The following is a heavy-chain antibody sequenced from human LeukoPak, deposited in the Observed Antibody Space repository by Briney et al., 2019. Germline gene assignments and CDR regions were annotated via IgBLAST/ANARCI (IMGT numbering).Heavy chain of an antibody. D-gene: IGHD3-22*01. Sequence: ASVKVSCKASGYTFIGYYIHWVRQAPGQGLEWMGWINPNSGVTNFAQKFQGRVTMTRDTSISTAYMELSRLRSDDTAVYYCAYYYDSSLDYWGQGTLVTVSS. CDR2: INPNSGVT. V-gene: IGHV1-2*02. CDR1: GYTFIGYY. J-gene: IGHJ4*02. CDR3: AYYYDSSLDY.